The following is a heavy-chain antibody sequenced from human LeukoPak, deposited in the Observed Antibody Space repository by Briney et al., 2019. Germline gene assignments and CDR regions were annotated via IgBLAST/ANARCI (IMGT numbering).Heavy chain of an antibody. CDR1: VGSISINSYF. CDR3: ERATGNYYMYNCFHP. CDR2: IYYSGNT. D-gene: IGHD3-22*01. V-gene: IGHV4-39*07. J-gene: IGHJ5*02. Sequence: SETLSLTCTVSVGSISINSYFCGSIRQPPRKWLGWVGSIYYSGNTSYNPSLKSRVTISVDTSKTKFSLKLTSVTAADKDMYYCERATGNYYMYNCFHPWGQGTLVTVSS.